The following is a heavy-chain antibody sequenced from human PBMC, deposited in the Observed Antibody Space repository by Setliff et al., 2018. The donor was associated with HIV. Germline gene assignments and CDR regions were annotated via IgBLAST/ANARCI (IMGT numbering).Heavy chain of an antibody. D-gene: IGHD2-2*02. V-gene: IGHV3-30*04. CDR1: GFSFSSYP. Sequence: GGSLRLSCAASGFSFSSYPMHWVRQAPGKGLAWVAVISYDGRNQYYADSVKGRFTISRDDSKDTLYLQMNSLRPEETAVYYCARAIGRGCSTTSCYSVGGVWGKGTTVTVSS. CDR3: ARAIGRGCSTTSCYSVGGV. CDR2: ISYDGRNQ. J-gene: IGHJ6*04.